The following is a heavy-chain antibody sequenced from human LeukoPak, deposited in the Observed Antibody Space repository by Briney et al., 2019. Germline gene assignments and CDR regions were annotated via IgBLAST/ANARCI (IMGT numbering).Heavy chain of an antibody. CDR2: INPSGSST. Sequence: ASVKVSCKASGYTFTSYYMHWVRQAPGQGLEWMGIINPSGSSTSYAQKFQGRVTMTRDTSTSTVYMELSSLRSEDTAVYYCARDPGIAAAAPYYYYGMDVWGKGTTVTVSS. J-gene: IGHJ6*04. CDR1: GYTFTSYY. V-gene: IGHV1-46*01. CDR3: ARDPGIAAAAPYYYYGMDV. D-gene: IGHD6-13*01.